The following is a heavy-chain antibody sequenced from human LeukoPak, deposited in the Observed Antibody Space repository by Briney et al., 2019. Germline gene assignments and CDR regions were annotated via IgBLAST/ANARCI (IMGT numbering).Heavy chain of an antibody. V-gene: IGHV3-53*01. CDR2: ISGGGDT. CDR1: GFSVSSNY. D-gene: IGHD2-15*01. Sequence: GGSLRFSCAASGFSVSSNYMSWVRQAPGKGLEWVSVISGGGDTYYADSVKGRFTLSRDNSKNTVYLQLNSLRAEDTAVYYCARDVYCSGGNCYQHWGQGTLVSISS. J-gene: IGHJ1*01. CDR3: ARDVYCSGGNCYQH.